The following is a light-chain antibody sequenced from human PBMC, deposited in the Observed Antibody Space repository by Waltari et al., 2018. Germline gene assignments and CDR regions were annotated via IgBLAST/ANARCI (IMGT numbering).Light chain of an antibody. J-gene: IGLJ3*02. CDR1: ITPGAGNTQ. CDR2: DVS. V-gene: IGLV2-14*01. Sequence: QSPLTQPTPAPAPPRQPAAISGAGTITPGAGNTQVTWYQQHPGKAPKLMIYDVSKRPSGVSNRFSGSKSGNTASLTISGLQAEDEADYYCSSYASSSTWVFGGGTKLTVL. CDR3: SSYASSSTWV.